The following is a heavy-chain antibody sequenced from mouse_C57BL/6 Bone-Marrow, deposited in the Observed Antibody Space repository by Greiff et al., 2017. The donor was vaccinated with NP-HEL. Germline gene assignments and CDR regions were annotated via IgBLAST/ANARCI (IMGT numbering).Heavy chain of an antibody. D-gene: IGHD1-2*01. J-gene: IGHJ1*03. CDR1: GYAFTNYL. Sequence: QVQLKQSGAELVRPGTSVKVSCKASGYAFTNYLIEWVKQRPGQGLEWIGVINPGSGGTNYNEKFKGKATLTADKSSSTAYMQLSSLTSEDSAVYFCARCYYGSGKYFDVWGTGTTVTVSS. CDR3: ARCYYGSGKYFDV. V-gene: IGHV1-54*01. CDR2: INPGSGGT.